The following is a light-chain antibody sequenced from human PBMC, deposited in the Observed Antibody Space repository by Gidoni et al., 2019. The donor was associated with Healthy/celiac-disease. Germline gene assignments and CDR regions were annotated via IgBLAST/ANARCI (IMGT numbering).Light chain of an antibody. V-gene: IGKV4-1*01. CDR1: QSVLYSSNYTNY. Sequence: DIVMTQSPDSLALYLGERATINCKSSQSVLYSSNYTNYFAWYQQKPGKPPKLLIYWASTRDSGVPDRFSCSGSGTDFTLTSSSLQAEDVSVYYCHQYYSTPSTFGQGTKLEIK. CDR3: HQYYSTPST. CDR2: WAS. J-gene: IGKJ2*01.